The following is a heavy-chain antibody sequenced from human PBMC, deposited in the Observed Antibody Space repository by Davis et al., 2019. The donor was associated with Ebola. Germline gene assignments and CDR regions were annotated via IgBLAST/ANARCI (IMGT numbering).Heavy chain of an antibody. CDR1: GFTFSSYW. J-gene: IGHJ2*01. Sequence: GESLKISCAASGFTFSSYWMHWVRQAPGKGLVWVSRINSDGSSTSYADSVKGRFTISRDNSKNTLYLQMSSLRAEDTAVYYCARDLPGGDWYFDLWGRGTLVTVSS. D-gene: IGHD1-14*01. CDR2: INSDGSST. CDR3: ARDLPGGDWYFDL. V-gene: IGHV3-74*01.